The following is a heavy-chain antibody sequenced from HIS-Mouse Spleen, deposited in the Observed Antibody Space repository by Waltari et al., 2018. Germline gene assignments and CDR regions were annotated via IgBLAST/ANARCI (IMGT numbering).Heavy chain of an antibody. J-gene: IGHJ3*02. CDR3: ARAPTGFLEWFDAFDI. V-gene: IGHV4-39*07. CDR2: MYYSGST. CDR1: GGSISSSSYY. Sequence: QLQLQESGPGLVKPSETLSLTCTVSGGSISSSSYYWGWIRQPPGKGLEWIGCMYYSGSTYYNPSLKSRVTISVDTSKNQFSLKLSSVTAADTAVYYCARAPTGFLEWFDAFDIWGQGTMVTVSS. D-gene: IGHD3-3*01.